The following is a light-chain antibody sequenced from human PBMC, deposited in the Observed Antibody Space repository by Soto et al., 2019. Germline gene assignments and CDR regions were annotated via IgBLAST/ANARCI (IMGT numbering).Light chain of an antibody. J-gene: IGKJ1*01. CDR1: PGIRND. V-gene: IGKV1-6*01. CDR2: AAS. Sequence: AIQMTQSPSSLSASVGDRVSITCGASPGIRNDLGWYQQKTGKAPKLLIYAASSLPSGVPSRLSGSGSGTDFTITISSMKSEDFAVYYCQHYNNGPRFGHGTKVDIK. CDR3: QHYNNGPR.